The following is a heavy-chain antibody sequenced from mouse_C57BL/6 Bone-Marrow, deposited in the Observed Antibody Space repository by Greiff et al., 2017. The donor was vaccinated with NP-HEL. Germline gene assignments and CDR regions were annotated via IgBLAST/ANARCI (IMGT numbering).Heavy chain of an antibody. CDR3: APGASDGGYYYAMDY. Sequence: QVQLQQPGTELVKPGASVKLSCKASGYTFTSYWMHWVKQRPGQGLEWIGNINPSNGGTNYNEKFKSKATLTVDKSSSTAYMQLSSLTSEDSAVYYCAPGASDGGYYYAMDYWGQGTSVTVSS. CDR1: GYTFTSYW. CDR2: INPSNGGT. V-gene: IGHV1-53*01. J-gene: IGHJ4*01.